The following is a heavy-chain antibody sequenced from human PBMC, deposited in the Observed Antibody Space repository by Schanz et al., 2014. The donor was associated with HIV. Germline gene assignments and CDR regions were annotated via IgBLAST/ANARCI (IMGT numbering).Heavy chain of an antibody. CDR2: IIPIFGTA. Sequence: QVQLVQSGAEVKKPGASVKVSCKASGGTFSSYAISWVRQAPGQGLEWMGGIIPIFGTANSAQRFQGRVTITADKSTSTAYMELSSLRSADTAVYFCARAAFSSEYYYGMDVWGQGTTVTVSS. CDR1: GGTFSSYA. J-gene: IGHJ6*02. V-gene: IGHV1-69*06. D-gene: IGHD3-3*02. CDR3: ARAAFSSEYYYGMDV.